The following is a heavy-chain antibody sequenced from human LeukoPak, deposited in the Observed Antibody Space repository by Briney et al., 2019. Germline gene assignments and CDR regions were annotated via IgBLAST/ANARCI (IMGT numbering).Heavy chain of an antibody. D-gene: IGHD6-13*01. CDR3: ARVSSSWYQDWYFDL. CDR1: GGSINSGSYY. Sequence: PSETLSLTCTVSGGSINSGSYYWSWIRQPAGKGLEWMGHFYTSGHTSYNPSLKSRVTISVDTSKNQFSLKMNSVTAADTAVYYCARVSSSWYQDWYFDLWGRGTLVTVSS. V-gene: IGHV4-61*09. CDR2: FYTSGHT. J-gene: IGHJ2*01.